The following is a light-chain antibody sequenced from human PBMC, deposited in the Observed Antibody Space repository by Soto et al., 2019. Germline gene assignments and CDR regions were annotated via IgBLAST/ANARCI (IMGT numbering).Light chain of an antibody. CDR2: DAS. CDR3: QQYNDWPLT. Sequence: DIQMTQSPSSRSAAIVERVTITFQASQDISKYLNWHQQRPGKAPKLLIYDASNLDTGVPSRFSGSGSGTDFTFTISSLQSEDFAVYYCQQYNDWPLTFGGGTKVDI. V-gene: IGKV1-33*01. J-gene: IGKJ4*01. CDR1: QDISKY.